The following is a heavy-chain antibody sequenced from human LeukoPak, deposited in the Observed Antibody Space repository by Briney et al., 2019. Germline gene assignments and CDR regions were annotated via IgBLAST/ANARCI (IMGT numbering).Heavy chain of an antibody. D-gene: IGHD3-10*01. Sequence: PGGSLRLSCAASGFTVSSNYMSWVRQAPGKGLEWVSVIYSGGSTYYADSVKGRFTISRDNSKNTLYLQMNSLRAEDTAVYYCAKGRYSGSGSYDYYYYGMDAWGQGTTVTVSS. J-gene: IGHJ6*02. CDR3: AKGRYSGSGSYDYYYYGMDA. CDR1: GFTVSSNY. V-gene: IGHV3-53*01. CDR2: IYSGGST.